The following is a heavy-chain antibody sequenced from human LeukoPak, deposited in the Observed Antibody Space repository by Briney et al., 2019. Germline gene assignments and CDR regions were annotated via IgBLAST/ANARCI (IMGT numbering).Heavy chain of an antibody. CDR3: ARGLMYYDTSGFGDY. CDR1: GFTFTSSA. Sequence: SVKVSCKASGFTFTSSAVQWVRQARGQRLEWIGWIVVGSGNTNYAQKFQERVTITRDMSTSTAYMELSSLRSEDTAVYYCARGLMYYDTSGFGDYWGQGTLVTVSS. V-gene: IGHV1-58*01. J-gene: IGHJ4*02. CDR2: IVVGSGNT. D-gene: IGHD3-22*01.